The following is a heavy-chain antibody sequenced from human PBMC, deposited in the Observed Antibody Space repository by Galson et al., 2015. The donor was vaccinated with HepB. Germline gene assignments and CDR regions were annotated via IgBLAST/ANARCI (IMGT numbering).Heavy chain of an antibody. V-gene: IGHV3-30*02. CDR1: GFTFSSYG. D-gene: IGHD5-18*01. J-gene: IGHJ4*02. CDR2: IRYDGSNK. Sequence: SLRLSCAASGFTFSSYGMHWVRQAPGKGLEWVAFIRYDGSNKYYADSVKGRFTISRDNSKNTLYLQMNSLRAEDTAVYYCAKGGYSYGYVILEQYYFDYWGQGTLVTVSS. CDR3: AKGGYSYGYVILEQYYFDY.